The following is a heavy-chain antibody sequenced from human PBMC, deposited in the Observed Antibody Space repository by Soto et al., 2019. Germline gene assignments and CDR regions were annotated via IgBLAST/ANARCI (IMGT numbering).Heavy chain of an antibody. J-gene: IGHJ4*02. CDR2: IYWDDDK. CDR1: GFSLSTSGVG. V-gene: IGHV2-5*02. Sequence: QITLKESGPTLVKPTQTLTLTCTFSGFSLSTSGVGVGWIRQPPGKALEWLALIYWDDDKRYSPSLKSRLNITEDTSKNQVVLTMTNMDPVDTATYYCAHRQRTVYFDYWGQGTLVTVSS. CDR3: AHRQRTVYFDY. D-gene: IGHD4-17*01.